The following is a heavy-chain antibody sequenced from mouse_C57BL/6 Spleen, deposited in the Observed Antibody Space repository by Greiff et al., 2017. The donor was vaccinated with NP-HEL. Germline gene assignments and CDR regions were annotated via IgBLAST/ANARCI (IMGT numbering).Heavy chain of an antibody. CDR3: AGAQATWFAY. J-gene: IGHJ3*01. Sequence: QVQLQQPGAELVRLGSSVKLSCKASGYTFTSYWMHWVKQRPIQGLEWIGNIDPSDSETHYNQKFKDKATLTVDKSSSTAYMQLSSLTSEDSAVYYCAGAQATWFAYWGQGTLVTVSA. CDR2: IDPSDSET. D-gene: IGHD3-2*02. V-gene: IGHV1-52*01. CDR1: GYTFTSYW.